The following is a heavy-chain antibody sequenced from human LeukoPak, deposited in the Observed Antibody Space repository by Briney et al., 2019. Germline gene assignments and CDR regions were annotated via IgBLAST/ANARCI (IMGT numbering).Heavy chain of an antibody. CDR1: GYRFTNYW. Sequence: GEPLKISCKGSGYRFTNYWIGWVRQMPGKGLEWMGIIYPGDSDTRNSPSFQGQVTISADTSISTAYLQWSSLKASDSAMYSCARHGLGIDYWGQGTLVTVSS. J-gene: IGHJ4*02. V-gene: IGHV5-51*01. CDR3: ARHGLGIDY. CDR2: IYPGDSDT.